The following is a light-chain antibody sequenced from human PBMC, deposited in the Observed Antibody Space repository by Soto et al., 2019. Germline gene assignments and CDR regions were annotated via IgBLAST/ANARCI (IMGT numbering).Light chain of an antibody. CDR3: TSSTSDSLYV. CDR1: SSDVGGSNY. Sequence: QSALTQPASVSGYPGQSITISCTGTSSDVGGSNYVSWYQQYPGKVPKLLINKVSNRPSGVSNRFSGSKSAYTASLTISGLQAEDEAAYFCTSSTSDSLYVFGTGTKLTVL. V-gene: IGLV2-14*01. J-gene: IGLJ1*01. CDR2: KVS.